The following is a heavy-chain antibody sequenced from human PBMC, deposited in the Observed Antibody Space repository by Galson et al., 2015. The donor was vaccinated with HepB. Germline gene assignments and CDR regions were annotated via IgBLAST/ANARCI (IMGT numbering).Heavy chain of an antibody. CDR3: ARIGVYYGSEPYYFDY. CDR2: IWYDGSNK. Sequence: SLRLSCAASGFTFSSYGMHWVRQAPGKGLEWVAVIWYDGSNKYYADSVKGRFTISRDNSKNTLYLQMNSLRAEDTAVYYCARIGVYYGSEPYYFDYWGQGTLVTVSS. CDR1: GFTFSSYG. V-gene: IGHV3-33*01. D-gene: IGHD3-10*01. J-gene: IGHJ4*02.